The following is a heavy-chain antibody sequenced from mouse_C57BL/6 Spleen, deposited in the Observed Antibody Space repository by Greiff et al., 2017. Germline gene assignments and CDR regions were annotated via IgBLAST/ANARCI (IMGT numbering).Heavy chain of an antibody. D-gene: IGHD2-4*01. CDR2: ISSGSSTI. Sequence: EVKVVESGGGLVKPGGSLKLSCAASGFTFSDYGMHWVRQAPEKGLEWVAYISSGSSTIYYADTVKGRFTISRDNAKNTLFLQMTSLRSEDTAMYYCARQDYDYDVFDYWGQGTTLTVSS. V-gene: IGHV5-17*01. CDR1: GFTFSDYG. J-gene: IGHJ2*01. CDR3: ARQDYDYDVFDY.